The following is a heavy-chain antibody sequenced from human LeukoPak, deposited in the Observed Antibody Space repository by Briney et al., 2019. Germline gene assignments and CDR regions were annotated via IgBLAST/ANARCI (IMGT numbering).Heavy chain of an antibody. J-gene: IGHJ1*01. D-gene: IGHD6-13*01. V-gene: IGHV1-2*02. CDR2: VSPYSGDT. CDR3: ARVRIEAAGRGLGY. Sequence: ASVKVSCKASGYTFTGHYMHWVRQAPGQALEWMGWVSPYSGDTNYAQNFEGRVTMTRDTSMSTAFMELSRLTSDDTAVYYCARVRIEAAGRGLGYWGQGTLVTVSS. CDR1: GYTFTGHY.